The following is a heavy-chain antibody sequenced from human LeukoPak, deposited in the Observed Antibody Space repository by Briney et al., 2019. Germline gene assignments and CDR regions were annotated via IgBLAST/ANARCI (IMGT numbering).Heavy chain of an antibody. CDR2: ISSSSSYI. Sequence: GGSLRLSCAASGFTFSNYWMHWVRQAPGKGLEWVSSISSSSSYIYYADSVKGRFTISRDNSKNTLYLQMNSLRAEDTAVYYCAKTMGSIFSPFDDWGQGTLVTVSS. CDR3: AKTMGSIFSPFDD. CDR1: GFTFSNYW. J-gene: IGHJ4*02. V-gene: IGHV3-21*04. D-gene: IGHD3-3*01.